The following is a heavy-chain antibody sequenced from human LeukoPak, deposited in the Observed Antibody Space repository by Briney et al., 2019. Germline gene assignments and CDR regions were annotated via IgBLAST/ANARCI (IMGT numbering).Heavy chain of an antibody. V-gene: IGHV4-39*07. CDR1: GGSISSSSYY. CDR3: ARGNSGSRGGAFDI. J-gene: IGHJ3*02. D-gene: IGHD1-26*01. Sequence: PSETLSLTCTVSGGSISSSSYYWGWIRQPPGKGLEWIGSIYYSGSTYYNPSLKSRVTISVDTSKNQFSLKLSSVTAADTAVYYCARGNSGSRGGAFDIWGQGTMVTVSS. CDR2: IYYSGST.